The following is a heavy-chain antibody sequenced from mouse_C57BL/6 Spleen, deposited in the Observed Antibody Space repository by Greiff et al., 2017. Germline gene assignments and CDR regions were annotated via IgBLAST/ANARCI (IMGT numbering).Heavy chain of an antibody. V-gene: IGHV1-69*01. CDR2: IDPSDSYT. J-gene: IGHJ4*01. D-gene: IGHD1-1*01. Sequence: VQLQQPGAELVMPGASVKLSCKASGYTFTSYWMHWVKQRPGQGLEWIGEIDPSDSYTNYNQKFKGKSTLTVDKSSSTAYMQLSSLTSEDSEVYYCARRYYGSSDAMDYWGQGTSVTVSS. CDR3: ARRYYGSSDAMDY. CDR1: GYTFTSYW.